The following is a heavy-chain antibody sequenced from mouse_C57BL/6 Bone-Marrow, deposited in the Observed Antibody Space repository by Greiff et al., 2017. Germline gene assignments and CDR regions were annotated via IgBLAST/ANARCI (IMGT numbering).Heavy chain of an antibody. Sequence: VMLVESGPGLVKPSQSLFLTCSITGFPITSGYYWFWIRQSPGKPLEWMGYITHSGETFYNPSHQSPISLTRDTSKNPSFLQLNSVTTEDTAMYYCAGDRSTVARYAMDYWGQGTSVTVSS. D-gene: IGHD1-1*01. J-gene: IGHJ4*01. V-gene: IGHV12-3*01. CDR3: AGDRSTVARYAMDY. CDR2: ITHSGET. CDR1: GFPITSGYY.